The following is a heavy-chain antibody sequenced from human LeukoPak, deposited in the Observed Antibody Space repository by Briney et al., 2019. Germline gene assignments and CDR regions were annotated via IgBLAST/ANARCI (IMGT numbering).Heavy chain of an antibody. CDR3: ARGANIVAADEAAFDI. V-gene: IGHV1-18*01. Sequence: ASVKVSCKASGYTFTSYGISWVRQAPGQGLEWMGWISAYNGNTNYAQKLQGRVTMTTDTSTSTAYMERRSLRSDDTAVYYCARGANIVAADEAAFDIWGQGTMVTVSS. D-gene: IGHD5-12*01. J-gene: IGHJ3*02. CDR2: ISAYNGNT. CDR1: GYTFTSYG.